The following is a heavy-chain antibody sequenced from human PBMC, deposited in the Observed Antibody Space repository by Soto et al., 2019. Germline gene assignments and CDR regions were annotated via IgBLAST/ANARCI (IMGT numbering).Heavy chain of an antibody. CDR2: IYYSGST. CDR3: ARVRGGHYYYYYMDV. CDR1: GGSISSYS. J-gene: IGHJ6*03. Sequence: PSETLSLTCTVSGGSISSYSWSWIRQPPGKGLDWIGYIYYSGSTHYNPSLKSRVTISVDTSKNQFSLKLSSVTAADTAVYYCARVRGGHYYYYYMDVWGKGTTVTVSS. D-gene: IGHD3-10*01. V-gene: IGHV4-59*01.